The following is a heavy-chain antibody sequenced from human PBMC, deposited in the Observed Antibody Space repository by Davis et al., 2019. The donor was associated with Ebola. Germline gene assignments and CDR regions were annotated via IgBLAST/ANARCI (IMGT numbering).Heavy chain of an antibody. J-gene: IGHJ4*02. CDR3: TTRVVYAITTPFPLFDY. D-gene: IGHD2-8*02. Sequence: GESLKISCAASGFTFSNAWMSWVRQAPGKGLEWVGRIKSKTDGGTTDYAAPVKGRFTISRDDSKNTLYLQMNSLKTEDTAVYYCTTRVVYAITTPFPLFDYWGQGTLVTVSS. V-gene: IGHV3-15*01. CDR2: IKSKTDGGTT. CDR1: GFTFSNAW.